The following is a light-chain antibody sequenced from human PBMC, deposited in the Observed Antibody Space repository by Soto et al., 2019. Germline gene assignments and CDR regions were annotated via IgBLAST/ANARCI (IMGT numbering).Light chain of an antibody. CDR3: QQYNRYSGT. CDR2: DAS. CDR1: QSISSW. J-gene: IGKJ1*01. Sequence: DIQMTQSPSTLSASVGERVTITCRASQSISSWLAWYQQKPGKAPKLLIYDASSVQSGVPSRFSGSGSGTEFTLTISSLQPDDFATYYCQQYNRYSGTFGQGTKVDIK. V-gene: IGKV1-5*01.